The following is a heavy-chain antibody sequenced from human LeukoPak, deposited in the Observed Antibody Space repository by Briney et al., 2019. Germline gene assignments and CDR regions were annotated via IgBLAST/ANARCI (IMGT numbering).Heavy chain of an antibody. CDR1: GFTFSSYE. D-gene: IGHD3-10*01. Sequence: SGGSLRLSCAASGFTFSSYEMNWVRQGPGKGLEWVSYISSSGSTIYYADSVKGRFTISRDNAMNSLYLQMNSLRAEDTAVYYCARDEVAMVRGVIGVGGMDVWGQGTTVTVSS. V-gene: IGHV3-48*03. CDR3: ARDEVAMVRGVIGVGGMDV. CDR2: ISSSGSTI. J-gene: IGHJ6*02.